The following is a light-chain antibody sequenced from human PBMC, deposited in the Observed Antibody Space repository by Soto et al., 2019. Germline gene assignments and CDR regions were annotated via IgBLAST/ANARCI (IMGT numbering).Light chain of an antibody. CDR2: GAS. J-gene: IGKJ2*01. CDR3: HQYNNWPTYT. Sequence: EIVMTQSPATLSVSPGERATLSCRASQSVSSNLAWYQQKPHQAPRLLIYGASTRATVIPARFSGSGSGTKFTLPISSLQSADFAVYYCHQYNNWPTYTFGQGTKLEIK. V-gene: IGKV3-15*01. CDR1: QSVSSN.